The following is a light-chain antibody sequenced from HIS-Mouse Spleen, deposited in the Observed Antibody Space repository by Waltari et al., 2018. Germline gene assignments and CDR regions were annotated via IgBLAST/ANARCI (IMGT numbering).Light chain of an antibody. V-gene: IGLV3-21*02. CDR3: QVWDSSSDRV. CDR1: NIGRKS. Sequence: SYVLTQPPSVSVAPGHTARLTCGGNNIGRKSLNWYQQKPGQAPVLVVYDDSDRPSGIPERFSGSNSGNTATLTISRVEAGDEADYYCQVWDSSSDRVFGTGTKVTVL. CDR2: DDS. J-gene: IGLJ1*01.